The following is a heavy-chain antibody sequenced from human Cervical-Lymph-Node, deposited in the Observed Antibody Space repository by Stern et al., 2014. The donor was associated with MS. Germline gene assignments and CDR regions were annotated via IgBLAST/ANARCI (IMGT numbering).Heavy chain of an antibody. CDR2: ISYDGRNK. CDR1: GFTFSVYG. D-gene: IGHD3-3*01. CDR3: TKRESDFWSGGFDP. Sequence: VQLVESGGGVVQPGRSLRLSCAASGFTFSVYGMHWVRQAPGKGMEWVALISYDGRNKSYADAVKGRFTISRDNSKDTLYLQMNSLRSEDTAVYYCTKRESDFWSGGFDPWGQGTLVTVSS. V-gene: IGHV3-30*18. J-gene: IGHJ5*02.